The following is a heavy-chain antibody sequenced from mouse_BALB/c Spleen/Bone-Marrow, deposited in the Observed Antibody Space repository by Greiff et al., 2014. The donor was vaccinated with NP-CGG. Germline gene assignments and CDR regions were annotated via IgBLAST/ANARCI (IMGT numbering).Heavy chain of an antibody. D-gene: IGHD2-4*01. CDR3: ARSGLRRPAMDY. Sequence: VQGVESGPGLVAPSQSLSITCAVSGFSLTSYGVHWVRQPPGKGLEWLGVIWAGGRTNYNSALMSRLSISKDNSKSQVFLKMSSLQIDDTAMYYCARSGLRRPAMDYWGQGTSVTVSS. V-gene: IGHV2-9*02. CDR2: IWAGGRT. CDR1: GFSLTSYG. J-gene: IGHJ4*01.